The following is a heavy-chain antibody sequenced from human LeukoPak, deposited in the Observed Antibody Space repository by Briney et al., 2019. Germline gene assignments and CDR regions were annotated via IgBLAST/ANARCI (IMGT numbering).Heavy chain of an antibody. Sequence: SSETLSLTCAVYGGSFSGYFWSWIRQPPGQWLEWIGEINRSGGTNYNPSLKSRVTMSLDTSKNQFSLKLGSVTAADTALYYCARGGVGDRLRNWGQGTLVTVSS. J-gene: IGHJ4*02. D-gene: IGHD2-21*02. V-gene: IGHV4-34*01. CDR3: ARGGVGDRLRN. CDR2: INRSGGT. CDR1: GGSFSGYF.